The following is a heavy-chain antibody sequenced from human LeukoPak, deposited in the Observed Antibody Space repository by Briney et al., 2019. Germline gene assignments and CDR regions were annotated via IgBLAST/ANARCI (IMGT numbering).Heavy chain of an antibody. J-gene: IGHJ4*02. V-gene: IGHV3-30*02. Sequence: GGSLRLSCAASGFTFGSYGMHWVRQAPGKGLEWVTFIRSDGSNKYYADSVKGRFTISRDNSKNTLYLQMNTLIADDTAVYYCAKDPRRYSRTGGYFDYWGQGTLVTVSS. D-gene: IGHD6-13*01. CDR3: AKDPRRYSRTGGYFDY. CDR1: GFTFGSYG. CDR2: IRSDGSNK.